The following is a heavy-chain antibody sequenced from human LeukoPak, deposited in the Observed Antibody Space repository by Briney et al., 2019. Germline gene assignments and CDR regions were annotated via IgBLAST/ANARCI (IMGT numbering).Heavy chain of an antibody. Sequence: SEALSLTCTVSGGSISSYYWSWIRQPPGKGLEWIGYIYYSGSTNYNPSLKSRVTISVDTSKNQFSLKLSSVTAADTAVYYCARERTIDGPYYFDYWGQGTLVTVSS. CDR2: IYYSGST. J-gene: IGHJ4*02. D-gene: IGHD1/OR15-1a*01. V-gene: IGHV4-59*01. CDR1: GGSISSYY. CDR3: ARERTIDGPYYFDY.